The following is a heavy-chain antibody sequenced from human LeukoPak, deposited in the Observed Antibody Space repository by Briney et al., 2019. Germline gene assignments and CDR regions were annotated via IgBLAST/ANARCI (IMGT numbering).Heavy chain of an antibody. CDR2: ISYDGSNK. CDR1: GFTFSSYA. CDR3: AAGKEVGANHYYYGMDV. V-gene: IGHV3-30-3*01. D-gene: IGHD1-26*01. Sequence: GGSLRLSCAASGFTFSSYAMHWVRQAPGKWLEWVAVISYDGSNKYYADSVKGRFTISRDNSKNTLYLQVNSLRAEDTAVYYCAAGKEVGANHYYYGMDVWGRGTTVTVSS. J-gene: IGHJ6*02.